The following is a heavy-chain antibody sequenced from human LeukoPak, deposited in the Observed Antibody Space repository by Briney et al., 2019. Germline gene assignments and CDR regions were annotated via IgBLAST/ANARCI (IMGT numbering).Heavy chain of an antibody. D-gene: IGHD3-10*01. CDR2: ISDDGSSY. J-gene: IGHJ6*03. CDR3: ARDRSEVRGGLFTSSAYYYYMDV. CDR1: GFIFNNYA. V-gene: IGHV3-30-3*01. Sequence: AGGSLRLSCAASGFIFNNYAMHWIRQAPGKGLEWVAAISDDGSSYSYADSVKGRFTISRDNSKSTLYLQMNSLRAEDTAVYYCARDRSEVRGGLFTSSAYYYYMDVWGKGTTVTVSS.